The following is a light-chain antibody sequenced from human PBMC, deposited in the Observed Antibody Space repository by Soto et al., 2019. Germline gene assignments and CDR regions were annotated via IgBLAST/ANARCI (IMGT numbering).Light chain of an antibody. J-gene: IGKJ3*01. CDR2: GAS. CDR1: QSVSSN. Sequence: EIVMTQSPATLSVSPGERATLSCRASQSVSSNLAWYQQKPGQAPRLLIYGASTRATGIPARFSGSGSGTEFTLTISSLQSEDFAVYYCPQYNKWPLLFTFGPGTKVDIK. CDR3: PQYNKWPLLFT. V-gene: IGKV3-15*01.